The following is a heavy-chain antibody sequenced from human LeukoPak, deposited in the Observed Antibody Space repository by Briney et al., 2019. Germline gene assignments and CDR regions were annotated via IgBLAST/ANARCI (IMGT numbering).Heavy chain of an antibody. CDR3: VRTIFASSWPPVDHSFDY. V-gene: IGHV4-59*01. D-gene: IGHD6-13*01. J-gene: IGHJ4*02. CDR2: IYYSGST. CDR1: VDSLSSYS. Sequence: SETLSLTCTVSVDSLSSYSWSWIRQPPGKGLEWIGYIYYSGSTNYNPSLKSRVTMSVDTSKNQFSLKLSSVTAADTAVYYCVRTIFASSWPPVDHSFDYWGQGTLVTVSS.